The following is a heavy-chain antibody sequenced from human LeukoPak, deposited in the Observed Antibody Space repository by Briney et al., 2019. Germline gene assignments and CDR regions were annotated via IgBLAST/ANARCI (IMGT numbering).Heavy chain of an antibody. CDR3: VIHSGPRGY. J-gene: IGHJ4*02. Sequence: GGSLRLSCAASGFTFSAYGMSWVRQAPGKGLEWVSGISDSGVSTYYADSVKGRFTISRDNSKNTLYLQMNSLRADDTAVYYCVIHSGPRGYWGQGTLVTVSS. CDR1: GFTFSAYG. V-gene: IGHV3-23*01. CDR2: ISDSGVST.